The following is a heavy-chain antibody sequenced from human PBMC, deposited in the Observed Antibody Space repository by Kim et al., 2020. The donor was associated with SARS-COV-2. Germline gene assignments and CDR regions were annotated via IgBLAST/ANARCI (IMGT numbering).Heavy chain of an antibody. CDR2: IYYSGST. Sequence: SETLSLTCNVSGGSISSSSYYWGWIRQPPGKGLEWIGSIYYSGSTYYNPSLKSRVTISVDTSKNQFSLKLSSVTAADTAVYYCARHYTLGYMVRDPYFDYWGQGTLVTVSS. V-gene: IGHV4-39*01. J-gene: IGHJ4*02. CDR3: ARHYTLGYMVRDPYFDY. CDR1: GGSISSSSYY. D-gene: IGHD3-10*01.